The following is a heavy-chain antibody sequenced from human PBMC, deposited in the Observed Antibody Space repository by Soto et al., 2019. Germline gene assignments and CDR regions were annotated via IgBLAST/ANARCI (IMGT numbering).Heavy chain of an antibody. D-gene: IGHD2-15*01. J-gene: IGHJ4*02. CDR2: ISGSGGST. CDR1: TFSSYA. Sequence: TFSSYAMSWVRQAPGKGLEWVSAISGSGGSTYYADSVKGRFTISRDNSKNTLYLQMNSLRAEDTAVYYCAKWWVCLDYWGQGTLVTVSS. CDR3: AKWWVCLDY. V-gene: IGHV3-23*01.